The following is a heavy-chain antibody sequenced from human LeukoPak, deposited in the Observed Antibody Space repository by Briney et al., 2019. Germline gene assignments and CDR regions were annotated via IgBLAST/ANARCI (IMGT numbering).Heavy chain of an antibody. Sequence: GGSLRLSCVASGFTFSAYSMTWVRQAPGKGLEWVANINGGGGEKNYVDSVKGRFSISRDNAKSSLYLQMNSLRAEDTAVYYCARVRADSSGHDIDYWGQGTLVTVSS. CDR1: GFTFSAYS. CDR3: ARVRADSSGHDIDY. J-gene: IGHJ4*02. CDR2: INGGGGEK. D-gene: IGHD3-22*01. V-gene: IGHV3-7*01.